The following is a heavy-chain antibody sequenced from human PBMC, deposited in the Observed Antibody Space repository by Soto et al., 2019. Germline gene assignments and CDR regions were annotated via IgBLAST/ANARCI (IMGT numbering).Heavy chain of an antibody. CDR1: GFAFSSYA. CDR2: ISGSGDNT. V-gene: IGHV3-23*01. Sequence: GGSLRLSCAVSGFAFSSYAMSWVRQAPGKGLEWVSAISGSGDNTFHADSVKGRFTISRDNSKNTLYLQMSSLRAEDTAVYYCAKTMVRGVIYYYYYGLDVWGQGTTVTVSS. J-gene: IGHJ6*02. CDR3: AKTMVRGVIYYYYYGLDV. D-gene: IGHD3-10*01.